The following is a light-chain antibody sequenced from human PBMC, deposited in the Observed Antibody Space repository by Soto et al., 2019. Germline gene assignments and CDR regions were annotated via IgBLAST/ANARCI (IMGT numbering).Light chain of an antibody. Sequence: QSVLSQPASVSGAPGQSITISCTGTSSDVGNYNLFCWYQQHPGKATKLIIYDVSKRPSGVSDRLSGSNSGNTASLTISGLQAEDEADYYCCSYAGSRALVFGGGTKLTVL. V-gene: IGLV2-23*02. CDR3: CSYAGSRALV. CDR2: DVS. J-gene: IGLJ2*01. CDR1: SSDVGNYNL.